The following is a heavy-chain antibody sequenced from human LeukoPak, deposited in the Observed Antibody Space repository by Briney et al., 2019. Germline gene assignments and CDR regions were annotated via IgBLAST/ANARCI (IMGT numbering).Heavy chain of an antibody. D-gene: IGHD6-19*01. CDR1: GFTFSNYA. Sequence: GGSLRLSCAASGFTFSNYAMHWVRQAPGKGLEWVAVISYDGSNKYCADSVKGRFTISRDNSKNTLYLQMNSLRAEDTAVYYCARSGQYSSGWSDYWGQGTLVTVSS. J-gene: IGHJ4*02. V-gene: IGHV3-30*04. CDR3: ARSGQYSSGWSDY. CDR2: ISYDGSNK.